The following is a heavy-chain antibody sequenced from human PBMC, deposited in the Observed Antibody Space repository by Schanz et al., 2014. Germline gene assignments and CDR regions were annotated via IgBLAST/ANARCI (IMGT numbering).Heavy chain of an antibody. Sequence: QVQLVESGGGVVQPGRSLRLSCAASGFTFSNTWMSWVRQAPGKGLEWVAFIRYDGSNKYYADSVKGRFTISRDKSKNTLSLQMNSLRADDTAVYYCAKELYSGSHYGWFDPWGQGTLVTVSS. V-gene: IGHV3-30*02. CDR3: AKELYSGSHYGWFDP. CDR1: GFTFSNTW. D-gene: IGHD1-26*01. J-gene: IGHJ5*02. CDR2: IRYDGSNK.